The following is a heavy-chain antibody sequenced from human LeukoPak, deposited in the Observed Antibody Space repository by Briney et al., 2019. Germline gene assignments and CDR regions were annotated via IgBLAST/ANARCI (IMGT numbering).Heavy chain of an antibody. D-gene: IGHD3-22*01. CDR2: ISGSGGST. Sequence: GGSLRLSCAASGFTFSSYAMSWVRQAPGKGLEWVSAISGSGGSTYYADSVKGRFTISRDNSKNTLYLQKNSLRAEDTAVYYCAKDSGDYYDSSGYYSNDAFDIWGQGTMVTVSS. CDR3: AKDSGDYYDSSGYYSNDAFDI. J-gene: IGHJ3*02. CDR1: GFTFSSYA. V-gene: IGHV3-23*01.